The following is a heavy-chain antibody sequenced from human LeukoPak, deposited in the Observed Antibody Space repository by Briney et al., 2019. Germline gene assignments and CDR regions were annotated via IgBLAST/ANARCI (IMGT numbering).Heavy chain of an antibody. D-gene: IGHD6-19*01. CDR2: IHPNDAST. CDR3: ARHLAVAGPFDY. J-gene: IGHJ4*02. CDR1: GYSFASYW. Sequence: GESLKISCKASGYSFASYWIGWVRQLSGEGLEWIAIIHPNDASTIYRPSFQGPVTISADKSISTAYLKWSPLKASDTAMYYCARHLAVAGPFDYWGQGTLVTVSS. V-gene: IGHV5-51*01.